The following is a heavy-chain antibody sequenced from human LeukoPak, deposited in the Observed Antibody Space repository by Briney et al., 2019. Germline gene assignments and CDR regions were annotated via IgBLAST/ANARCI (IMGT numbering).Heavy chain of an antibody. J-gene: IGHJ4*02. V-gene: IGHV4-30-2*01. CDR2: ISHSGST. CDR1: GGSISSGGYS. Sequence: SETLSLTCAVSGGSISSGGYSWSWIRQPPGKGLEWIGYISHSGSTYYNPSLKSRVTISVDKSKNQFSLKLSSVTAADTAVYYCARTYCSGGICYESFDCWGQGTLVTVSS. D-gene: IGHD2-15*01. CDR3: ARTYCSGGICYESFDC.